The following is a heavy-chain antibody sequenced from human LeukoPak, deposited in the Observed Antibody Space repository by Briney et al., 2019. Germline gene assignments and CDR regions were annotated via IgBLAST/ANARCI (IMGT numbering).Heavy chain of an antibody. D-gene: IGHD3-22*01. CDR2: INSDGSST. CDR1: GFTFSSYW. V-gene: IGHV3-74*01. Sequence: GGSLRLSCAASGFTFSSYWMHWVRQAPGKGLVWVSRINSDGSSTSYADSVKGRFTISRDNAKNTLYLQMNSLRAEDTAVYYCASEYYYDSCGYYSDYWGQGTLVTVS. CDR3: ASEYYYDSCGYYSDY. J-gene: IGHJ4*02.